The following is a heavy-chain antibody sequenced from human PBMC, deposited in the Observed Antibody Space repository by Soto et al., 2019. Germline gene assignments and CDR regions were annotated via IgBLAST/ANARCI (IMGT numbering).Heavy chain of an antibody. CDR2: ISGSGGSK. Sequence: GGSLRLSCAASGFTFSSYAMSWVRQAPGKGLEWVSAISGSGGSKYYADSVKGRFTISRDNSKKTLYLQMNSLRAEDTAVYYCAKVLIVVVPAAPMDVWGKGTTVTVSS. CDR1: GFTFSSYA. D-gene: IGHD2-2*01. J-gene: IGHJ6*03. CDR3: AKVLIVVVPAAPMDV. V-gene: IGHV3-23*01.